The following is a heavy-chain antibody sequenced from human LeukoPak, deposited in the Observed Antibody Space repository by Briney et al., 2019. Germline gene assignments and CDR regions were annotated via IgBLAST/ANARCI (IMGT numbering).Heavy chain of an antibody. CDR3: ARHRGRDSSSWCKDAFDI. J-gene: IGHJ3*02. Sequence: GESLKISCKGSGYSFTSYWIGWVRQMPGKGLEWMGIIYPGDSDTRYSPSFQGQVTISADKSISTAYLQWSSLKASDTAMYYCARHRGRDSSSWCKDAFDIWGQGTMVTVSS. CDR2: IYPGDSDT. V-gene: IGHV5-51*01. D-gene: IGHD6-13*01. CDR1: GYSFTSYW.